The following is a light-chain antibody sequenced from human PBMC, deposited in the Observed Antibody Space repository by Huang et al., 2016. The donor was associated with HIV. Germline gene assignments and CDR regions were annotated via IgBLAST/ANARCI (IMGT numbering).Light chain of an antibody. Sequence: EIMMTQTPLSLSVTPGQPASISCKSSQSLLHGDGKNHLDWYLQKPCQSPQLLIDEVYNRFSGGPDRVKGSGSGTDFTLKISRVEAEDVGIYYCMQTKQSATFGQGTKVE. V-gene: IGKV2D-29*02. CDR1: QSLLHGDGKNH. J-gene: IGKJ1*01. CDR2: EVY. CDR3: MQTKQSAT.